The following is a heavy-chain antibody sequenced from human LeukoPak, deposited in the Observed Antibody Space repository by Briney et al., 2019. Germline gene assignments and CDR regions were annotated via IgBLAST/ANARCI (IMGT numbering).Heavy chain of an antibody. CDR1: GFTLSNYA. CDR3: AKDKGDFWSGHHY. Sequence: PGGSLRLSCAASGFTLSNYAMSWVRQAPGKGLEWVSSITGSGGSTYYADSVKVRFTISRDNSKNTLYLQMSSLRAEDTAVYYCAKDKGDFWSGHHYWGQGTLVTVSS. D-gene: IGHD3-3*01. CDR2: ITGSGGST. J-gene: IGHJ4*02. V-gene: IGHV3-23*01.